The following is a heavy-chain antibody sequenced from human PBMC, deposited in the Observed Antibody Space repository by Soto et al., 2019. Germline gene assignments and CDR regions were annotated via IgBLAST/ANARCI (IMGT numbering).Heavy chain of an antibody. CDR3: ALAYCGGDCYAPFDY. D-gene: IGHD2-21*01. Sequence: GGSLRLSCAASGFTFSSYWMSWVRQAPGKGLEWVANIKQDGSEKYYVDSVKGRFTISRDNAKNSLYLQMNSLRAEDTAVYYCALAYCGGDCYAPFDYWGQGTLVTVSS. CDR2: IKQDGSEK. J-gene: IGHJ4*02. V-gene: IGHV3-7*01. CDR1: GFTFSSYW.